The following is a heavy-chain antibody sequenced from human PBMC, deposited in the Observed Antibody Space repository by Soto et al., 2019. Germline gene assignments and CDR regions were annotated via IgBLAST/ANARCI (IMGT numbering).Heavy chain of an antibody. CDR1: GIIFRNYA. D-gene: IGHD3-9*01. J-gene: IGHJ4*02. V-gene: IGHV3-23*01. Sequence: GSLRLSCATSGIIFRNYAMGWVRQAPGKGLEWVSAISGSGDSTYYADSVKGRFTISRDNSKNTLYLQMNSLRVEDTAIFYCAKKAEKHFDWMFYADSWGQGTLVTAPQ. CDR3: AKKAEKHFDWMFYADS. CDR2: ISGSGDST.